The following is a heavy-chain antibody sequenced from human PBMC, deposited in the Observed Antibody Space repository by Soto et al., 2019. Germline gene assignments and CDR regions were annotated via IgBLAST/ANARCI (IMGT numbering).Heavy chain of an antibody. D-gene: IGHD3-3*01. CDR2: IKQDGSEK. Sequence: VGSLRLSCAASGFTFSSYWMSWVRQAPGKGLEWVANIKQDGSEKYYVDSVKGRFTISRDNAKNSLYLQMNSLRAEDTAVYYCARTDLSITIFGVVITNYFDYWGQGTQVTV. CDR3: ARTDLSITIFGVVITNYFDY. V-gene: IGHV3-7*03. CDR1: GFTFSSYW. J-gene: IGHJ4*02.